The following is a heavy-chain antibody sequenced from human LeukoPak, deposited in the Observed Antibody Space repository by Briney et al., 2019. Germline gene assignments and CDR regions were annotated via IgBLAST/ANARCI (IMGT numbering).Heavy chain of an antibody. CDR2: TKQDGSEK. V-gene: IGHV3-7*03. D-gene: IGHD2-2*01. J-gene: IGHJ6*04. CDR3: ARGQRAIGYCSSTSCSFGMDV. CDR1: GFTFSSYW. Sequence: GGSLRLSCAASGFTFSSYWMSWVRQAPGKGLEWVANTKQDGSEKYYVDSVKGRFTISRDNAKNSLYLQMNSLRAEDTAVYYCARGQRAIGYCSSTSCSFGMDVWGKGTTVTVSS.